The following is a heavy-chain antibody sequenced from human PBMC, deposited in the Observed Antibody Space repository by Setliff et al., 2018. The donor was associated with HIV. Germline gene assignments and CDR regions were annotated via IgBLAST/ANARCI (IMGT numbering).Heavy chain of an antibody. V-gene: IGHV4-61*02. CDR1: GGSITSGSYY. CDR2: IYSNGRT. J-gene: IGHJ3*02. CDR3: ATLRRDHDSYGEYRDDVFDI. Sequence: SETLSLTCTVSGGSITSGSYYWSWIRQPAGKGLEWIGRIYSNGRTTHNPSLKSRVTMSVDTSKNQFSLKLSSVTAADTAVYYCATLRRDHDSYGEYRDDVFDIWGQGTMVTVSS. D-gene: IGHD4-17*01.